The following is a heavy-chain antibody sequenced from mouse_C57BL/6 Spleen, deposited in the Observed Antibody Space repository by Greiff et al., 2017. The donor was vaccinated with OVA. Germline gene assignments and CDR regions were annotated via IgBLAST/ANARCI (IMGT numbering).Heavy chain of an antibody. V-gene: IGHV1-80*01. Sequence: VKLMESGAELVKPGASVKISCKASGYAFSSYWMNWVKQRPGKGLEWIGQIYPGDGDTNYNGKFKGKATLTADKSSSTAYMQLSSLTSEDSAVYFCARAHGNYHYAMDYWGQGTSVTVSS. CDR3: ARAHGNYHYAMDY. CDR1: GYAFSSYW. CDR2: IYPGDGDT. D-gene: IGHD2-1*01. J-gene: IGHJ4*01.